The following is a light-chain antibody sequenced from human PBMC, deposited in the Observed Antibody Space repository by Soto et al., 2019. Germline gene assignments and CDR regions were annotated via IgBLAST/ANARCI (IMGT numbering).Light chain of an antibody. CDR2: LEGSGSY. CDR1: SGHSSYI. Sequence: QSVLTQSSSASASLGSSVKLTCTLSSGHSSYIIAWHQQQPGKAPRYLMKLEGSGSYNKGSGVPDRFSGSSSGADRYLTISNLQFEDEADYYCETWASNTRVFGTGTKLTVL. J-gene: IGLJ1*01. CDR3: ETWASNTRV. V-gene: IGLV4-60*02.